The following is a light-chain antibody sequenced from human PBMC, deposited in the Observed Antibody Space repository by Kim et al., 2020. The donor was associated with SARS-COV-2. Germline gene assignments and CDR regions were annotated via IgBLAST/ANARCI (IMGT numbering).Light chain of an antibody. J-gene: IGLJ2*01. Sequence: PGKTVTISCTGSSGSIASNYVQWYQQRPGSAPTTVIYEDNQRPSGVPDRFSGSIDSSSNSASLTISGLKTEDEADYYCQSYDSSNLLGGGTQLTVL. CDR2: EDN. CDR3: QSYDSSNL. CDR1: SGSIASNY. V-gene: IGLV6-57*02.